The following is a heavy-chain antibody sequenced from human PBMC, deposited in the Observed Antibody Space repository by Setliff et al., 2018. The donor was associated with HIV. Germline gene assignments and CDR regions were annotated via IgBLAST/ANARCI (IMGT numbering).Heavy chain of an antibody. V-gene: IGHV4-39*01. CDR2: IHYNGRT. CDR3: ARYTSKVDWFDP. CDR1: GDSITNDDYY. J-gene: IGHJ5*02. Sequence: SETLCLTCTVSGDSITNDDYYWGWIRQPPGKGLEWIAIIHYNGRTYYDPSLKSRVTIFVDTSKTQFYLKLRSVTASDTAVYYCARYTSKVDWFDPWGQGTLVTVSS. D-gene: IGHD2-2*02.